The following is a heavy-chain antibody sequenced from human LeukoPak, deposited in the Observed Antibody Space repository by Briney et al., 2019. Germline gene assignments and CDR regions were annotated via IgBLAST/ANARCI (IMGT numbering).Heavy chain of an antibody. J-gene: IGHJ3*02. Sequence: GESLKISCKGSGYSFTSYWIGWLRQMPGKGLGWMGIIYPGDSDTRYSPSFQGQVTISADKSISTAYLQWSSLKASDTAMYYCARQPGYYDSSANAFDIWGQGTMVTVSS. V-gene: IGHV5-51*01. CDR1: GYSFTSYW. CDR2: IYPGDSDT. CDR3: ARQPGYYDSSANAFDI. D-gene: IGHD3-22*01.